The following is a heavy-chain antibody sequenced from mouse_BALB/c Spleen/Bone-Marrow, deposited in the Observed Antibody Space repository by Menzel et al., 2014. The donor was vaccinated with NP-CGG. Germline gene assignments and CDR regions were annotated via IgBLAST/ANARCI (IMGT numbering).Heavy chain of an antibody. D-gene: IGHD3-1*01. CDR2: ISSGGSYT. Sequence: EVKLMESGGGLVKPGGSLKLSCAASGFIFSYYAMSWVRQSPEKRLEWVAEISSGGSYTYYPDTVTGRFTISRDNAKNTLYLEMSSLRSEDTAMYYCTRDRGDYWVKEPQSPSPQ. CDR3: TRDRGDY. J-gene: IGHJ4*01. CDR1: GFIFSYYA. V-gene: IGHV5-9-4*01.